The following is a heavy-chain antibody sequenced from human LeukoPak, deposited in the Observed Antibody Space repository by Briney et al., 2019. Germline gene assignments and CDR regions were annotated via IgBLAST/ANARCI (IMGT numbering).Heavy chain of an antibody. Sequence: ASVKVSCKASGYTFTGYYMHWVRQAPGQGREWMGWINPNSGGTNYAQKFQGRVTMTRDTSISTAYMELSTLRTDDTAVYYCARSLVPYSSGGARGNDYWGQGTLVTVSS. V-gene: IGHV1-2*02. D-gene: IGHD6-19*01. J-gene: IGHJ4*02. CDR1: GYTFTGYY. CDR3: ARSLVPYSSGGARGNDY. CDR2: INPNSGGT.